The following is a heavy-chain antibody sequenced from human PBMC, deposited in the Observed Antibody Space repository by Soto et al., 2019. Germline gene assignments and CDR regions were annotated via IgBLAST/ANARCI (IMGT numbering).Heavy chain of an antibody. D-gene: IGHD6-13*01. J-gene: IGHJ4*02. CDR1: GFIFNNAW. V-gene: IGHV3-15*07. CDR3: PTDWRYIAAPGLDY. CDR2: IQSKTDGGAT. Sequence: EVQLVESGGGLVKPGGSLRLSCAASGFIFNNAWMNWVRQAPGKGLEWFGRIQSKTDGGATDYAAPVKGRFTISRDDSKKTLYLQMKSLKTEDTAVYFCPTDWRYIAAPGLDYWGQGTLVSVSS.